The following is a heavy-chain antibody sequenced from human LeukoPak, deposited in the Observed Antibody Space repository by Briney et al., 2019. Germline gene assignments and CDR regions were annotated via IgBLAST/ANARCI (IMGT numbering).Heavy chain of an antibody. Sequence: PSQTLSLTCTVSGGSIRRYYSSWIPQPPGKGLEWIGYNYYSGSTNYNPSLKSRVTISVDTPKNQFSLKLSSATAADTAVYYCARRVVPAAKSTGWFDPWGQGTLVTVSS. J-gene: IGHJ5*02. CDR1: GGSIRRYY. V-gene: IGHV4-59*01. CDR3: ARRVVPAAKSTGWFDP. CDR2: NYYSGST. D-gene: IGHD2-2*01.